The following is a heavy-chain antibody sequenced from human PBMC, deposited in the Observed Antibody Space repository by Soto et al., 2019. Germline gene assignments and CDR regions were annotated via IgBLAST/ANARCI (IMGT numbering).Heavy chain of an antibody. D-gene: IGHD3-3*01. CDR2: ISAYNGNT. V-gene: IGHV1-18*04. CDR3: ARQPCTQLRFLDYYYGMDV. Sequence: QVQLVQSGAEVKKPGVSVKVSCKASGYTFTSYGISWVRQAPGQGLEWMGWISAYNGNTNYAQKLQGRVTMTTDTATSTAYMELRSLRSDHTAVIYGARQPCTQLRFLDYYYGMDVWGQVNTVTVAS. CDR1: GYTFTSYG. J-gene: IGHJ6*02.